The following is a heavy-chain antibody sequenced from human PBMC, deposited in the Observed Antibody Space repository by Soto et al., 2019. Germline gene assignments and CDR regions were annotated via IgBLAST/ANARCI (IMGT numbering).Heavy chain of an antibody. CDR3: ARGDIVVVPAAMFYYYYGMDV. V-gene: IGHV3-74*01. CDR1: GFTFSSYW. Sequence: EVQLVESGGGLVQPGGSLRLSCAASGFTFSSYWMHWVRQAPGKGLVWVSRINSDGSSTSYADSVKGRFTISRDNAKNTLYLKMNSLRAEDTAVYYCARGDIVVVPAAMFYYYYGMDVWGQGTTVTVSS. D-gene: IGHD2-2*01. J-gene: IGHJ6*02. CDR2: INSDGSST.